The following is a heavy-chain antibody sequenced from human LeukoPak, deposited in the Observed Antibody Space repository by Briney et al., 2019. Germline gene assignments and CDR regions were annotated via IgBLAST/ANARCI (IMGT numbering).Heavy chain of an antibody. Sequence: ASVKVSCKASGYTFTGYYMHWVRQAPGQGLEWMGWINPNSGGTNYAQKFQGRVTMTRDTSISTAYMELSRLRSDDTAVYYCARSGFVVVVAAIKENSWFDPWGQGTLVTVSS. V-gene: IGHV1-2*02. J-gene: IGHJ5*02. D-gene: IGHD2-15*01. CDR1: GYTFTGYY. CDR3: ARSGFVVVVAAIKENSWFDP. CDR2: INPNSGGT.